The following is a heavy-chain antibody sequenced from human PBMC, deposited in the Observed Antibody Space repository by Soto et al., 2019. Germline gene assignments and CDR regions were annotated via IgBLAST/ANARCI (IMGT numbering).Heavy chain of an antibody. Sequence: GESLKICCQGSGYSFTSYWISWVRQMPGKGLEWMGRIDPSDSYTNYSPSFQGHVTISADKSISTAYLQWSSLKASDTAMYYCARGRVDYYYGMDVWGQGTTVTVSS. CDR2: IDPSDSYT. V-gene: IGHV5-10-1*01. CDR1: GYSFTSYW. CDR3: ARGRVDYYYGMDV. D-gene: IGHD2-15*01. J-gene: IGHJ6*02.